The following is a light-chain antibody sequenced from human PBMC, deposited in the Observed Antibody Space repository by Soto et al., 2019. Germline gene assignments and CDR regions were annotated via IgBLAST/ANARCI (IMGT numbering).Light chain of an antibody. CDR1: QSISSW. Sequence: DIQMTQSPSTLSASVGDRVTITCRASQSISSWLAWYQQKPGKAPNLLIYDASNLESGVPSRFSGSGSGTEFTLTISSLQPDDFASYFCQQYHTYWTFVQGTKVEIK. CDR2: DAS. V-gene: IGKV1-5*01. J-gene: IGKJ1*01. CDR3: QQYHTYWT.